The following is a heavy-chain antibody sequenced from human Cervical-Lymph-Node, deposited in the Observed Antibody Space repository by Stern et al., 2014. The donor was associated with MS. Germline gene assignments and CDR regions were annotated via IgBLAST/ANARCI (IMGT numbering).Heavy chain of an antibody. CDR3: ARHPHEDV. Sequence: EVQLVESGGDLIQPGGSLRLSCAASGFTVGNNYMTWVRQAPGKGLEWVSDIYSGGRTYYADSVKGRFTISRDSSKNTVYLQMNSLRAEDTAVYYCARHPHEDVWGQGTTVTVSS. J-gene: IGHJ6*02. CDR2: IYSGGRT. V-gene: IGHV3-53*01. CDR1: GFTVGNNY.